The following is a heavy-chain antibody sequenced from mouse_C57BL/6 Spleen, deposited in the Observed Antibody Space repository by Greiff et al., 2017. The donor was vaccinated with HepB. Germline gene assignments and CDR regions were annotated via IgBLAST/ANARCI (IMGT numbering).Heavy chain of an antibody. Sequence: QVHVKQPGAELVKPGASVKLSCKASGYTFTSYWMHWVKQRPGQGLEWIGMIHPNSGSTNYNEKFKSKATLTVDKSSSTAYMQLSSLTSEDSAVYYCAREDGNHWYFDVWGTGTTVTVSS. D-gene: IGHD2-1*01. CDR1: GYTFTSYW. CDR2: IHPNSGST. CDR3: AREDGNHWYFDV. J-gene: IGHJ1*03. V-gene: IGHV1-64*01.